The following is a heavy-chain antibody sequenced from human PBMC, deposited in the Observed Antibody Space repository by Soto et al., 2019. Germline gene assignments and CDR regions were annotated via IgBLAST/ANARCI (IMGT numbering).Heavy chain of an antibody. D-gene: IGHD5-18*01. CDR3: ARYSYGEGGYYYYYMDV. J-gene: IGHJ6*03. CDR1: GCTFSSYA. V-gene: IGHV3-21*01. CDR2: ISSSSSYI. Sequence: PGGSLRLSCAASGCTFSSYAMSWVRQAQGKGLEWVSSISSSSSYIYYADSVKGRFTISRDNAKNSLYLQMNSLRAEDTAVYYCARYSYGEGGYYYYYMDVWGKGTTVTVSS.